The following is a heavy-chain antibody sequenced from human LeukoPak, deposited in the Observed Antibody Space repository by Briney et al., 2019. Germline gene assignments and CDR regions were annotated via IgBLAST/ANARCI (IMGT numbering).Heavy chain of an antibody. CDR3: AKDIGRLGELSPHFDY. D-gene: IGHD3-16*02. Sequence: GGSLRLSCAASGFTFHDYAMHWVRQAPGKGLEWVSGISWNSGSIVYADSVKGRFTISRDNAKNSLYLQMNSLRAEDMALYYCAKDIGRLGELSPHFDYWGQGTLVTVSS. CDR1: GFTFHDYA. J-gene: IGHJ4*02. CDR2: ISWNSGSI. V-gene: IGHV3-9*03.